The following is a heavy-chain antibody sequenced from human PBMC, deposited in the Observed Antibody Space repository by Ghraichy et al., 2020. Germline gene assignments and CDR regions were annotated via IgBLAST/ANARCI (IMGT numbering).Heavy chain of an antibody. CDR1: GFTFSTYY. V-gene: IGHV3-7*04. Sequence: GGSLRLSCAASGFTFSTYYMTWVRQAPGKGLEWVANIKQDGSERYYVDSVKGRFTISRDNSKDSVYLQMNSLRAEDTAVYFCGRGGYNYGSNPVDYWGQGTQVTVSS. CDR2: IKQDGSER. D-gene: IGHD5-18*01. J-gene: IGHJ4*02. CDR3: GRGGYNYGSNPVDY.